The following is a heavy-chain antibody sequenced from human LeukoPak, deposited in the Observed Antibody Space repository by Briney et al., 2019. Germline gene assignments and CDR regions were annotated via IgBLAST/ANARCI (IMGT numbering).Heavy chain of an antibody. CDR1: GYTLTELS. V-gene: IGHV1-24*01. J-gene: IGHJ4*02. CDR2: FDPEDGET. Sequence: ASVKVSCKVSGYTLTELSMHWVRQAPGKGLEWMGGFDPEDGETIYAQKFQGRVTMTEDTSTDTAYMELSSLRSEETAVYYCSTVSQLEWRGFDYWGQGTLVTVSS. D-gene: IGHD1-1*01. CDR3: STVSQLEWRGFDY.